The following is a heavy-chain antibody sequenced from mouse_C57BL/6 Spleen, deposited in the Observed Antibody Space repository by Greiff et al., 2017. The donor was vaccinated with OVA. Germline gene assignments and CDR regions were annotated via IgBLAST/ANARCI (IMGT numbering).Heavy chain of an antibody. J-gene: IGHJ3*01. CDR1: GYTFTDYE. Sequence: QVQLQQSGAELVRPGASVTLSCKASGYTFTDYEMHWVKQTPVHGLEWIGAIDPETGGTAYNQKFKGKAILTADKSSSTAYMELRSLTSEDSAVYYCTPITTGAYWGQGTLVTVSA. D-gene: IGHD1-1*01. CDR2: IDPETGGT. V-gene: IGHV1-15*01. CDR3: TPITTGAY.